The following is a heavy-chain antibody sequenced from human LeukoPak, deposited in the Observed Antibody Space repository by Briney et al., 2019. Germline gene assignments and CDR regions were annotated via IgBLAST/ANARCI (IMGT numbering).Heavy chain of an antibody. Sequence: GESLKISCKRSGYSFTSYWIGWVRQMPGKGLEWMGIIYPGDSDTRYSPSFQGQVTISADKSISTAYLQWSSLKASDTAMYYCARQDDYVWGSYRYLRTYHHFDYWGQGTLVTVSP. V-gene: IGHV5-51*01. D-gene: IGHD3-16*02. J-gene: IGHJ4*02. CDR2: IYPGDSDT. CDR3: ARQDDYVWGSYRYLRTYHHFDY. CDR1: GYSFTSYW.